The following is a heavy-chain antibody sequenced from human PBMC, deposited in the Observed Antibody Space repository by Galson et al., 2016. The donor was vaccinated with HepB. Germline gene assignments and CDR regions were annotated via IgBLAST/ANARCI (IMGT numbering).Heavy chain of an antibody. CDR3: ARSHLGFSLRSHFKRPRIDF. CDR1: GGSFNSYY. V-gene: IGHV4-34*01. J-gene: IGHJ4*02. Sequence: ETLSLTCAVYGGSFNSYYWNWIRQPPGKGLEWIGEISHTGSTNYNPSLKSRVSISIDTSKYQFSLKLNSVTAADAAVYYCARSHLGFSLRSHFKRPRIDFWGQGTLVTVSS. CDR2: ISHTGST. D-gene: IGHD3-16*01.